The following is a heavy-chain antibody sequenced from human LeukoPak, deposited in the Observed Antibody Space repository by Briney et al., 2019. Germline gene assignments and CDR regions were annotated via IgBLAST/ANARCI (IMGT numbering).Heavy chain of an antibody. CDR3: ARRPYYDILTGYYPDAFDI. V-gene: IGHV4-4*09. CDR1: GGSISSYY. CDR2: IYTSGST. Sequence: SETLSLTCTVSGGSISSYYWSWIRQPPGKGLEWIGYIYTSGSTNYNPSLKSRVTISVDTSKNQFSLKLSSVTAADTAVYYCARRPYYDILTGYYPDAFDIWGQGTMVTVSS. D-gene: IGHD3-9*01. J-gene: IGHJ3*02.